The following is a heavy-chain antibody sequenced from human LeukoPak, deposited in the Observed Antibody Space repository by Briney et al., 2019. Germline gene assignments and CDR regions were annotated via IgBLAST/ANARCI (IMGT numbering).Heavy chain of an antibody. CDR2: INHSGST. Sequence: SSETLSLTCAVYGGSFSGYYWSWIRQPPGKGLEWIGEINHSGSTNYNPSLKSRVTISVDTSKNQFSLNLSSVTAADTAVYYCARGLWFGEGYFYYMDVWGKGTTVTVSS. J-gene: IGHJ6*03. V-gene: IGHV4-34*01. CDR3: ARGLWFGEGYFYYMDV. CDR1: GGSFSGYY. D-gene: IGHD3-10*01.